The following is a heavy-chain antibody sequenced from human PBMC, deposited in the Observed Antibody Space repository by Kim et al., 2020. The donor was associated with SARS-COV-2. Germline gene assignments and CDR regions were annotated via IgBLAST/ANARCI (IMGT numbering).Heavy chain of an antibody. V-gene: IGHV4-34*01. CDR2: INHSGSA. D-gene: IGHD6-6*01. CDR1: GGSFSGYY. CDR3: ARTRGIAARQFDY. Sequence: SETLSLTCAVYGGSFSGYYWSWIRQPPGKGLEWIGEINHSGSANYNPSLKSRVTIPVDTSKNQFSLKLSSVTAADTAVYYCARTRGIAARQFDYWGQGTLVTVSS. J-gene: IGHJ4*02.